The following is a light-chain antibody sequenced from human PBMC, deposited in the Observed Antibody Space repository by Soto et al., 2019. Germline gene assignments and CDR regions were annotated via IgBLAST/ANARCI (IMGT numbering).Light chain of an antibody. J-gene: IGLJ1*01. V-gene: IGLV2-14*01. CDR2: EVS. CDR3: SSYTSRSTRYV. Sequence: QSALTQPASVSGSPGQSITISCTGTSSDVGGYNYVSWYQQHPGKAPKLMIYEVSNRPSGVSNRFSGSKSGNTASLSISRLQDEDEADYYCSSYTSRSTRYVFGTGTKVTVL. CDR1: SSDVGGYNY.